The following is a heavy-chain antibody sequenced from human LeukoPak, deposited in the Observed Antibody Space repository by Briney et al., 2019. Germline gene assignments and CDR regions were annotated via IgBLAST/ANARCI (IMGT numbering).Heavy chain of an antibody. CDR2: IYTSGST. CDR1: GGSISSGGYY. D-gene: IGHD6-13*01. J-gene: IGHJ3*02. V-gene: IGHV4-61*02. Sequence: SETLSLTCTVSGGSISSGGYYWSWIRQPAGKGLEWIGRIYTSGSTNYNPSLKSRVTISVDTSKNQFSLKLSSVTAADTAVYYCAREESSFDAFDIWGQGTMVTVSS. CDR3: AREESSFDAFDI.